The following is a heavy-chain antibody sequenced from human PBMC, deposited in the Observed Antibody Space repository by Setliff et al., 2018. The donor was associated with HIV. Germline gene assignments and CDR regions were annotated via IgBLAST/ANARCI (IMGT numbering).Heavy chain of an antibody. CDR3: AKPRLYNSALEN. J-gene: IGHJ4*02. Sequence: GSLRLSCAASGFTVSGSYMSWVRQAPGKGLEWVSTIYSDGSTYHADSVKGRFTLSRDNSKNTQYLQMNSLTPEDTAVYYCAKPRLYNSALENWGQGTLVTVSS. CDR2: IYSDGST. V-gene: IGHV3-66*02. CDR1: GFTVSGSY. D-gene: IGHD1-1*01.